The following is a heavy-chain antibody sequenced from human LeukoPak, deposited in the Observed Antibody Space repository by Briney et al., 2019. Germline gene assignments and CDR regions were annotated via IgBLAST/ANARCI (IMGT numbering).Heavy chain of an antibody. CDR3: ARICSAYSYGPFGY. V-gene: IGHV4-59*01. CDR1: GGSINTYY. D-gene: IGHD5-18*01. Sequence: PSETLSLTCTVSGGSINTYYWSWIRQPPGKGLEWIGYIYYSGSTYYNPSLQSRVTISVDTSKNQFSLKLTSVTAADTAVYYCARICSAYSYGPFGYWGQGTLVTVSS. CDR2: IYYSGST. J-gene: IGHJ4*02.